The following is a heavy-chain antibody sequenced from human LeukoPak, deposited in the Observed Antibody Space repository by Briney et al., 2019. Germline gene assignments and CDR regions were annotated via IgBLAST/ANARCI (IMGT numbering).Heavy chain of an antibody. Sequence: ASVKVSCEASGYTFTGYYMHWVRQAPGQGLEWMGWINPNSGGTNYAQKFQGRVTMTRDTSISTAYMELSRLRSDDTAVYYCARDWAITMVRGVISNYGMDVWGQGTTVTVSS. D-gene: IGHD3-10*01. V-gene: IGHV1-2*02. CDR2: INPNSGGT. CDR1: GYTFTGYY. J-gene: IGHJ6*02. CDR3: ARDWAITMVRGVISNYGMDV.